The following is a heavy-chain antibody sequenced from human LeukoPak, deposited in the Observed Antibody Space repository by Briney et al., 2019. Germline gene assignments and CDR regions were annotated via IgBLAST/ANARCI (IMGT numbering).Heavy chain of an antibody. V-gene: IGHV4-59*01. D-gene: IGHD1-26*01. CDR1: GRSISSYY. CDR2: IYYSGST. CDR3: ARDLGATGDY. Sequence: SETLSLTCTVPGRSISSYYWSWIRQPPGKGLEWIGYIYYSGSTNYNPSLKSRVTISVDTSKNQFSLNLSSVAAADTAVYYCARDLGATGDYWGQGTLVTVSS. J-gene: IGHJ4*02.